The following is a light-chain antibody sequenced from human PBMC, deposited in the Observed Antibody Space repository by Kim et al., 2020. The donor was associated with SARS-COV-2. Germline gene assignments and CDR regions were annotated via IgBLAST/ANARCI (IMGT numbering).Light chain of an antibody. V-gene: IGKV1-5*03. CDR2: KAS. CDR1: PGVNIW. CDR3: HHYNTYTSLT. Sequence: ASVGDRVTITCRASPGVNIWLAWYQQKPGQAPKLPIEKASSLQSGVPSRFSGSGSGTEFSLSLSSLQHDDFATYYCHHYNTYTSLTFGGGPKLEI. J-gene: IGKJ4*01.